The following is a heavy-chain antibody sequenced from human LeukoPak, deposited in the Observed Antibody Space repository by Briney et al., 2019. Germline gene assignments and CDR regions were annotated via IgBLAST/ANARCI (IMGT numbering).Heavy chain of an antibody. D-gene: IGHD5-18*01. J-gene: IGHJ4*02. Sequence: SETLSLTCAVYGGSFSGYYWSWIRQPPGKGLEWIGEINHSGSTNYNPSLKSRVTISVDTSKNQFSLKLSSVTAADTAVYYSARGLLGYSYGWPLTYYFDYWGQGTLVTVSS. CDR3: ARGLLGYSYGWPLTYYFDY. V-gene: IGHV4-34*01. CDR2: INHSGST. CDR1: GGSFSGYY.